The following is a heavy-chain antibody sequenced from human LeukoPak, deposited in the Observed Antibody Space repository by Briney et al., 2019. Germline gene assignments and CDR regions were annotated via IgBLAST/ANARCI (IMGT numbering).Heavy chain of an antibody. CDR3: ARVPEARTDYDFWGEDY. V-gene: IGHV1-69*13. Sequence: GASVKVSCKASGGTFSSYAISWVRQAPGQGLEWMGGIIPIFGTANYAQKFQGRVTITADESTSTAYMELSSLRSEDTAVYYCARVPEARTDYDFWGEDYWGQGTLVTVSS. D-gene: IGHD3-3*01. CDR2: IIPIFGTA. J-gene: IGHJ4*02. CDR1: GGTFSSYA.